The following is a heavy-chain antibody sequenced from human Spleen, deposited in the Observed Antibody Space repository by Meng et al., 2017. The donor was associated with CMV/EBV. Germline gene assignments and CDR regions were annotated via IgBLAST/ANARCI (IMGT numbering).Heavy chain of an antibody. CDR1: GKSVSSSDYH. D-gene: IGHD2-2*01. J-gene: IGHJ4*02. V-gene: IGHV4-39*07. CDR3: ARDYKFDARPYDY. CDR2: IHSSGYT. Sequence: FGKSVSSSDYHWGWIRQHQGKGLECIGSIHSSGYTYSIPSLKSRVAFSLDSSKNQFSLKLSSVTAADTAVYYCARDYKFDARPYDYWGQGTLVTVSS.